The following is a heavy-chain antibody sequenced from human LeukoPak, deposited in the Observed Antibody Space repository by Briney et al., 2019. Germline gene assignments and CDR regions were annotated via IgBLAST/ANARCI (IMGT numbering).Heavy chain of an antibody. V-gene: IGHV3-30*03. D-gene: IGHD3-10*01. CDR2: ISYDGSNK. J-gene: IGHJ4*02. CDR3: TRGPPDGSGNYYPGDF. CDR1: GFTFSSYG. Sequence: GRSLRLSCAASGFTFSSYGMHWVRQAPGKGLEWVAVISYDGSNKYYADSVKGRFTISRDNSKNTLYLQMNSLRAEDTAVYYCTRGPPDGSGNYYPGDFWGQGTLVTVSS.